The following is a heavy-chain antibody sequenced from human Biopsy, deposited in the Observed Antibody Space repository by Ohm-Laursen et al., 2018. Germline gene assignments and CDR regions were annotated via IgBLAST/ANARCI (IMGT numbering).Heavy chain of an antibody. V-gene: IGHV3-43D*04. CDR3: AKGSEHLQGAGGVDA. J-gene: IGHJ5*02. D-gene: IGHD3-16*01. CDR2: IGGDGANT. CDR1: GVSVTGYA. Sequence: SLRLSCSASGVSVTGYAMHWVRQASGKGLEWVSFIGGDGANTYYGGSVRGRFTISRDNDKNALYLQMNSLRLEDSGFYYCAKGSEHLQGAGGVDAWGQGTLVTVSS.